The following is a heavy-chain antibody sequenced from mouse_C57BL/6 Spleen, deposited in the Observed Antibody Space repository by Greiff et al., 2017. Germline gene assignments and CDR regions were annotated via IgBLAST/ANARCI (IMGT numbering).Heavy chain of an antibody. D-gene: IGHD1-1*01. CDR2: LDPETGGT. J-gene: IGHJ3*01. CDR1: GYTFTDYE. Sequence: QVQLQQSGAELVRPGASVTLSCKASGYTFTDYEMHWVKQTPVHGLEWIGALDPETGGTAYNQKFKGKAILTADKSSSTAYMELRSLTSEDSAVYYCTRSGYYGSSPFAYWCQGTLVTVSA. V-gene: IGHV1-15*01. CDR3: TRSGYYGSSPFAY.